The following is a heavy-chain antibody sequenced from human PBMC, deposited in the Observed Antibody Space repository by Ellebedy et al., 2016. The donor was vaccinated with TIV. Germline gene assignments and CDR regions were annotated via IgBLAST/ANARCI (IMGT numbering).Heavy chain of an antibody. J-gene: IGHJ6*02. CDR1: GGTFSSYG. V-gene: IGHV1-69*04. CDR2: IIPILVRP. D-gene: IGHD1-1*01. CDR3: PTVNPGPDNVHYDGIDV. Sequence: ASVKVSCKASGGTFSSYGINWVRQAPGEGLEWMGRIIPILVRPDYAQNFQGRVTIYADKSTGTPYFELSTLISEDPAVYYLPTVNPGPDNVHYDGIDVWGQGTMVTVSS.